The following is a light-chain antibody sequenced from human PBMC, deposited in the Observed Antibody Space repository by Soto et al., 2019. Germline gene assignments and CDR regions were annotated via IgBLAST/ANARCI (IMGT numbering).Light chain of an antibody. CDR3: LLSYSGPWV. J-gene: IGLJ3*02. Sequence: QAVVTQEPSLTVSPGGTVTLTCGSTTGAVTSGHYPYWFQQKPGQAPKTLIYDTNNKLSWTPARFSGSFLGGKAALTLSGAQPEDEADYYCLLSYSGPWVFGGGTKLTVL. CDR2: DTN. CDR1: TGAVTSGHY. V-gene: IGLV7-46*01.